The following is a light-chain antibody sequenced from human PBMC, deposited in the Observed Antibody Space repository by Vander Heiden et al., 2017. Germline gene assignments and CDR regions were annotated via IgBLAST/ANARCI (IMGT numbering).Light chain of an antibody. CDR2: DNT. J-gene: IGLJ2*01. CDR1: SSNIGTIYD. CDR3: QSYDNILRAVV. Sequence: QSVLTQPPSVSGAPGQTITISCTGSSSNIGTIYDVHWYQHLPGAAPKLLIYDNTHRPSGVPDRFSGSKSGTSASLAITGLLADDEADYYCQSYDNILRAVVFGGGTKLTVL. V-gene: IGLV1-40*01.